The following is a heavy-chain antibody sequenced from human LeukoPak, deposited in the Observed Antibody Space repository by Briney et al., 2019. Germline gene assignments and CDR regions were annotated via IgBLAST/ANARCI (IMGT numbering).Heavy chain of an antibody. J-gene: IGHJ6*02. CDR3: ARGGYCSGGSCLFYYYYGMDV. D-gene: IGHD2-15*01. CDR2: IYYSGST. V-gene: IGHV4-59*08. Sequence: RPSETLSLTCTVSGGSISSYYWSWIRQPPGKGLEWIGYIYYSGSTNYNPSLKSRVTISVDTSKNQFSLKLSSVTAADTAVYYCARGGYCSGGSCLFYYYYGMDVWGQGTTVTVSS. CDR1: GGSISSYY.